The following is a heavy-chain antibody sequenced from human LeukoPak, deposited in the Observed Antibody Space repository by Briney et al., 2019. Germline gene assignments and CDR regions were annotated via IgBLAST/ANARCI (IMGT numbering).Heavy chain of an antibody. J-gene: IGHJ4*02. CDR1: GFTFSSYA. D-gene: IGHD6-19*01. CDR2: IYSGGST. Sequence: GGSLRLSCAASGFTFSSYAMSWVRQAPGKGLEWVSVIYSGGSTYYADSVKGRFTISRDNSKNTLYLQMNSLRAEDTAVYYCARSRGIAVAGQLDYWGQGTLVTVSS. CDR3: ARSRGIAVAGQLDY. V-gene: IGHV3-66*01.